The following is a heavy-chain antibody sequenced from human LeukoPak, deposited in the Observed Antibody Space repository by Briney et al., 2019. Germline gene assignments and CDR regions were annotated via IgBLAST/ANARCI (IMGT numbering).Heavy chain of an antibody. CDR3: ARDSSGMVRGVNNWFDP. Sequence: ASVKVSCKASGGTFSSYAISWVRQAPGQGLEWMGGIIPIFGTANYAQEFQGRVTITRDTSASTAYMELSSLRSEDTAVYYCARDSSGMVRGVNNWFDPWGQGTLVTVSS. V-gene: IGHV1-69*05. CDR1: GGTFSSYA. D-gene: IGHD3-10*01. J-gene: IGHJ5*02. CDR2: IIPIFGTA.